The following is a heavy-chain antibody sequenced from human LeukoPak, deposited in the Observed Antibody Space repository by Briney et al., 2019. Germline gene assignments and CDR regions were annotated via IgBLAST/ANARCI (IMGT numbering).Heavy chain of an antibody. Sequence: PEGSLRLSCAASGFTFSSYAMSWVRQAPGKGLQWVSAISGIGGSTYYADSVKGRFTISRDNSKNTLYLQMNSLRAEDTAVYYCAKGDRDRSVDYWGQGTLVTVSS. V-gene: IGHV3-23*01. D-gene: IGHD3-10*01. CDR1: GFTFSSYA. CDR3: AKGDRDRSVDY. CDR2: ISGIGGST. J-gene: IGHJ4*02.